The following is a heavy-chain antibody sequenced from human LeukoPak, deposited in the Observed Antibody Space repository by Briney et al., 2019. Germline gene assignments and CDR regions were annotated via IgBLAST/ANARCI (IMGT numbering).Heavy chain of an antibody. CDR2: ISSSGSTI. Sequence: GGSLRLSCAASGFTFSDYYMSWIRQAPGKGLEWVSYISSSGSTIYYADSVKGRFTISRDNAKNSLYLQMNSLRVEDTAVYYCARDGFITMVRGVMDYWGQGTLVTVSS. CDR1: GFTFSDYY. D-gene: IGHD3-10*01. CDR3: ARDGFITMVRGVMDY. J-gene: IGHJ4*02. V-gene: IGHV3-11*04.